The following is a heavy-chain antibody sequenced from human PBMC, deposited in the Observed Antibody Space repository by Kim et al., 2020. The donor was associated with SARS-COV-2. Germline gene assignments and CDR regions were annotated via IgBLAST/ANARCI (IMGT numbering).Heavy chain of an antibody. Sequence: PALKCRVTISVDTPKNQFSLKRSSVTAADTAVYYCARQWSIAARPYYFDYWGQGTLVTVSS. D-gene: IGHD6-6*01. CDR3: ARQWSIAARPYYFDY. V-gene: IGHV4-39*01. J-gene: IGHJ4*02.